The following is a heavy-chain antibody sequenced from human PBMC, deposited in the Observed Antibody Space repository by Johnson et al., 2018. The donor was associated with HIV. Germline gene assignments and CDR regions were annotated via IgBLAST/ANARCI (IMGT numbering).Heavy chain of an antibody. CDR1: GFSFSFYW. J-gene: IGHJ3*02. D-gene: IGHD3-22*01. CDR2: IKQDGGEK. V-gene: IGHV3-7*05. CDR3: ARASIPYDTHVGPFDI. Sequence: VQLVESGGGVVQPGGSLRLSCAASGFSFSFYWMSWVRQAPGKGLELVANIKQDGGEKYYVDSVKGRFDISRDNAKNSLYLQMSSLRAEDTALYYCARASIPYDTHVGPFDIWGQGTMVTVSS.